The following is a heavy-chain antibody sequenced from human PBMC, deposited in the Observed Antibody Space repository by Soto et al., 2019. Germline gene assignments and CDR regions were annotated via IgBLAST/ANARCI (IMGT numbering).Heavy chain of an antibody. Sequence: GGSLRLSCAASGFTFSSYGMHWVRQAPGKGLEWVAVISYDGSNKYYADSVKGRFTISRDNSKNTLYLQMNSLRAEDTAVYYCAKTGSSARFDPWGKGTLVTVSS. CDR3: AKTGSSARFDP. CDR1: GFTFSSYG. CDR2: ISYDGSNK. V-gene: IGHV3-30*18. J-gene: IGHJ5*02. D-gene: IGHD3-10*01.